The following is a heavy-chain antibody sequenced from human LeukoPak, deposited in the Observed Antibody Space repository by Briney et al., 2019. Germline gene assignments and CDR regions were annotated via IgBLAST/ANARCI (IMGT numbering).Heavy chain of an antibody. J-gene: IGHJ1*01. CDR2: IKQDGSEK. CDR1: GFTFSNYW. V-gene: IGHV3-7*04. D-gene: IGHD6-13*01. Sequence: GGSLRLSCATSGFTFSNYWMNWVRQAPGKGLEWVANIKQDGSEKYYVDSVKGRFTFSRDNAKNSLFLQMNGLRADDTAVYYCARDPQTNSWPEYFLHWGQGTLVTVSS. CDR3: ARDPQTNSWPEYFLH.